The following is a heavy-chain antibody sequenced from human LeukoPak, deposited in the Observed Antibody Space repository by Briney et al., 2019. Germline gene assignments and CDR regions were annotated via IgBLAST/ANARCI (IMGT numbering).Heavy chain of an antibody. CDR3: ARGSGRFLEWLAYYYYGIEV. CDR2: ITYYYGNT. CDR1: GYIFTSYG. V-gene: IGHV1-18*01. J-gene: IGHJ6*02. D-gene: IGHD3-3*01. Sequence: ASVKVSCKASGYIFTSYGNRWVRQASGQGLEWMGWITYYYGNTHHAQKLQGRVTMPTATSTSTAHMELRRLRSDDTAVYYCARGSGRFLEWLAYYYYGIEVRGQGTTVTVSS.